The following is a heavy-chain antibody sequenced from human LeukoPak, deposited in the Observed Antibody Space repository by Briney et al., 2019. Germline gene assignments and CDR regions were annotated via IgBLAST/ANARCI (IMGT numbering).Heavy chain of an antibody. CDR3: ARDHYDSSGYPFDY. D-gene: IGHD3-22*01. CDR1: GDSISGSSYY. V-gene: IGHV4-39*07. CDR2: TFYNGRT. Sequence: SETLSLTCTVSGDSISGSSYYWGWIRQPPGKGLEWIGSTFYNGRTYYKPSLKSRVTISVDTSKNQFSLKLSSVTAADTAVYYCARDHYDSSGYPFDYWGQGTLVTVSS. J-gene: IGHJ4*02.